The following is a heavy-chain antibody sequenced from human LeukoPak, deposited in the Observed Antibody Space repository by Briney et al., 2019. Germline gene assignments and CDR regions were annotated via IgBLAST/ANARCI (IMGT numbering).Heavy chain of an antibody. D-gene: IGHD5-12*01. Sequence: SQTLSLTCAISGDSVSSNSAAWNWIRQSPSRALEWLGRKYYRSKRYNDFAVSVKSRITINPDTSKNQFSLQLNSVTPEDTAVYYCARDQSEGYSGYDHYYYGMDVWGQGTTVTVSS. V-gene: IGHV6-1*01. CDR2: KYYRSKRYN. CDR1: GDSVSSNSAA. J-gene: IGHJ6*02. CDR3: ARDQSEGYSGYDHYYYGMDV.